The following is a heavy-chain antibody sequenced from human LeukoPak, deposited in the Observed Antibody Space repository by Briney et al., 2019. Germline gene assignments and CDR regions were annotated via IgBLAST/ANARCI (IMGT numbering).Heavy chain of an antibody. Sequence: SETLSLTCTVSGGSISSYYWSWIRQPPGKGLEWIGYIYYSGSTNYNPSLKSRVTISVDTSKNQFSLKLSSVTAADTAVYYCARDTGDDDAFDIWGQGTMVTVSS. CDR3: ARDTGDDDAFDI. D-gene: IGHD7-27*01. V-gene: IGHV4-59*01. J-gene: IGHJ3*02. CDR1: GGSISSYY. CDR2: IYYSGST.